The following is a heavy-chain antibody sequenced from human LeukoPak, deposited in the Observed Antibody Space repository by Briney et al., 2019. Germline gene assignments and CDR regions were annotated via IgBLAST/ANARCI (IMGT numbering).Heavy chain of an antibody. D-gene: IGHD3-9*01. V-gene: IGHV1-69*13. J-gene: IGHJ4*02. CDR3: ARGDILTAFDY. CDR1: GYTFTNYA. CDR2: IIPIFGTA. Sequence: SVKVSCKASGYTFTNYATSWVRQAPGQGLEWMGGIIPIFGTANYAQKFQGRVTITADESTSTAYMELSSLRSEDTAVYYCARGDILTAFDYWGQGTLVTVSS.